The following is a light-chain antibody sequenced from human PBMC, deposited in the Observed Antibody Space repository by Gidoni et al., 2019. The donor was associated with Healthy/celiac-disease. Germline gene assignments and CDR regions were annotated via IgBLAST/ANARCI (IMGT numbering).Light chain of an antibody. V-gene: IGKV3-15*01. Sequence: EIVMTQSPATLSVSPGERATLPCRASQSVSSNLAWYQQKPGKAPRLLIYGASTRATGIPARFSGSGSGTEFTLTISSLQSEDVAVYYCQQYNNWPAWTFGQGTKVEIK. CDR1: QSVSSN. CDR3: QQYNNWPAWT. CDR2: GAS. J-gene: IGKJ1*01.